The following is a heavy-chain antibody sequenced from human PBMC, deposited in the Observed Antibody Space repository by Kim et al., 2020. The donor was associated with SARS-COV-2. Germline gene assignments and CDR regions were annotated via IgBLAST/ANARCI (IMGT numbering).Heavy chain of an antibody. CDR1: GFTFSSYG. J-gene: IGHJ4*02. CDR3: AKDSEDAYSSGWSTIYFDY. Sequence: GGSLRLSCAASGFTFSSYGMHWVRQAPGKGLEWVAVIWYDGSNKYYADSVKGRFTISRDNSKNTLYLQMNSLRAEDTAVYYCAKDSEDAYSSGWSTIYFDYWGQGTLVTVSS. CDR2: IWYDGSNK. D-gene: IGHD6-19*01. V-gene: IGHV3-33*06.